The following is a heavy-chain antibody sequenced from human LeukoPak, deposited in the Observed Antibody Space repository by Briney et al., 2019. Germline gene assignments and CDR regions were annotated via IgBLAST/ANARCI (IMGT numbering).Heavy chain of an antibody. Sequence: GGSLRLSCAASGFTFSSYAMHWVRQARGKGLGWVAVISYDGSNKYYADSVKGRFTISRDNSKNTLYLQMNSLRAEDTAVYYCARGEYSSGWYKGGRFDYWGQGPLVTVSS. J-gene: IGHJ4*02. V-gene: IGHV3-30*04. CDR2: ISYDGSNK. D-gene: IGHD6-19*01. CDR1: GFTFSSYA. CDR3: ARGEYSSGWYKGGRFDY.